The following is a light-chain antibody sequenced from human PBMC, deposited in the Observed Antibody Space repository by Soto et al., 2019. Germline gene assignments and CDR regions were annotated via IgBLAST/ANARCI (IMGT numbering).Light chain of an antibody. Sequence: QSVLTQPSSASGSPGQSVTISCTGTSIDVGGYNYVSWYQQHPGKAPKLMIYEVNKRPSGVPDRFSASKSGNTASLTVSGLQAEDEADYYSSSYAGSNILFGTGSKVTVL. V-gene: IGLV2-8*01. CDR2: EVN. CDR3: SSYAGSNIL. CDR1: SIDVGGYNY. J-gene: IGLJ1*01.